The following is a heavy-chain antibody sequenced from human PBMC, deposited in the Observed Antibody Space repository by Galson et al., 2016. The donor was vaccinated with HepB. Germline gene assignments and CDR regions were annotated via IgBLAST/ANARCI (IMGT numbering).Heavy chain of an antibody. D-gene: IGHD6-19*01. V-gene: IGHV2-26*01. CDR1: GFSLSNDQMG. Sequence: CTVSGFSLSNDQMGVTWIRQSPGKALEWLAHMFSNDEKSYRTSLKSRLTISKDTSKSQVVLTMTNMDPLDTATYYCARKGGYSSAWPTSQYYYYIDVWGKGTTVTVSS. CDR3: ARKGGYSSAWPTSQYYYYIDV. J-gene: IGHJ6*03. CDR2: MFSNDEK.